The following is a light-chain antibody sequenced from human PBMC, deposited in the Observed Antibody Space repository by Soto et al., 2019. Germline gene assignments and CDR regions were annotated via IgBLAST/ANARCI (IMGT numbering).Light chain of an antibody. Sequence: DTQMTQFPSALSASVGDRVTITCRASQNVNNWLAWYQHKPGKAPQLLIYDASVLETGVPSRFSGSGSGTELTLAISGLQSDDFATYYCQQYNTYWTFGPGTKV. CDR1: QNVNNW. V-gene: IGKV1-5*01. CDR2: DAS. CDR3: QQYNTYWT. J-gene: IGKJ1*01.